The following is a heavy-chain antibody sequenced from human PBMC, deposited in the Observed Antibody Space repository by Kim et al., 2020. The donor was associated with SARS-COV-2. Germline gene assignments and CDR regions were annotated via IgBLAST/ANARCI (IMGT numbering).Heavy chain of an antibody. D-gene: IGHD3-16*01. J-gene: IGHJ4*02. Sequence: GGSLRLSCAASGFTFSSYAMSWVRQAPGKGLEWVSAISGSGGSTYYADSVKGRFTISRDNSQNTLYLQMNSLRAEDTAVYYCAKGHGVPGSEYWGQGTLVTVSS. CDR1: GFTFSSYA. CDR2: ISGSGGST. V-gene: IGHV3-23*01. CDR3: AKGHGVPGSEY.